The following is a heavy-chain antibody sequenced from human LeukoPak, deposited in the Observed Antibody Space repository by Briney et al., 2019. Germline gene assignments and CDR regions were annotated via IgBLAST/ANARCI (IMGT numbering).Heavy chain of an antibody. CDR3: ASRFVVVPAAKGDDAFDI. J-gene: IGHJ3*02. D-gene: IGHD2-2*01. CDR1: GYTFTSYY. V-gene: IGHV1-46*01. CDR2: INPSGGST. Sequence: ASVKVSCKASGYTFTSYYMQWVRQAPGQGLEWMGIINPSGGSTSYAQKFQGRVTMTRDTSTSTVYMELSSLRSEDTAVYYCASRFVVVPAAKGDDAFDIWGQGTMVTVSS.